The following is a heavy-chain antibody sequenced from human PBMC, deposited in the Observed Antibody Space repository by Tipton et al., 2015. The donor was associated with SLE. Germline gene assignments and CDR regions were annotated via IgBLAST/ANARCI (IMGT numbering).Heavy chain of an antibody. CDR2: ISNSGSSI. CDR3: ARAAGRGPYAHADY. V-gene: IGHV3-11*04. Sequence: LSLTCAIYDGSFSDSYMSWIRQAPGKGLEWISYISNSGSSIHYTDSVKGRFTISRDNAKNSLYLQMNSLRVEDTAVYYCARAAGRGPYAHADYWGQGTLVTVSS. J-gene: IGHJ4*02. D-gene: IGHD3-16*01. CDR1: DGSFSDSY.